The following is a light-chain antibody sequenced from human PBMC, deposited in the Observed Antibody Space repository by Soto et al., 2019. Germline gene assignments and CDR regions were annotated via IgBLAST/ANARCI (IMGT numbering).Light chain of an antibody. V-gene: IGKV3-20*01. J-gene: IGKJ2*01. Sequence: EIVLTQSPGTLSLSPGERATLSCRASQSVSSSYLVWYQQKPGQAPRLVISGASSRATGIPDRFTGSGSGADFTHTISSLEPEDFAVYYCQQFGSSPYTFGQGTKVEIK. CDR2: GAS. CDR1: QSVSSSY. CDR3: QQFGSSPYT.